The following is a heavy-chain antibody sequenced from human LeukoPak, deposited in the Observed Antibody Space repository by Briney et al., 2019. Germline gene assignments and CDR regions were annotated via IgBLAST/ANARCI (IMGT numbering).Heavy chain of an antibody. V-gene: IGHV3-30*02. J-gene: IGHJ6*03. Sequence: GGSLRLSCAASGFTFSSYGMHWVRQAPGKGLEWVAFIRYDGSNKYYADSVKGRFTISRDNSKNTLYLQMNSLRAEDTAVYYCAKDLRITIFGVPKGYNYYYMDVWGKGTTVTVSS. CDR3: AKDLRITIFGVPKGYNYYYMDV. D-gene: IGHD3-3*01. CDR2: IRYDGSNK. CDR1: GFTFSSYG.